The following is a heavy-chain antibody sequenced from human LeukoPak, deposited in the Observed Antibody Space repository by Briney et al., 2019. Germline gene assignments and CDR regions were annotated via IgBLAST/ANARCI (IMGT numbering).Heavy chain of an antibody. V-gene: IGHV3-53*01. CDR1: GFSVSSNY. CDR3: ASYGCSYGSPFGY. J-gene: IGHJ4*02. D-gene: IGHD5-18*01. CDR2: IYSGGST. Sequence: GGSLRLSCAASGFSVSSNYMSWVRQAPGKGLEWVSVIYSGGSTYYADSVKGRFTISRDNSKNTLYLQMNSLRAEDTAVYYCASYGCSYGSPFGYWGQGTLVTVSS.